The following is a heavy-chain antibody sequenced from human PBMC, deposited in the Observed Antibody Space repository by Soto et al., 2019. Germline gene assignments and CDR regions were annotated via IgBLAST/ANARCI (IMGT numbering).Heavy chain of an antibody. CDR2: IIPILGIA. V-gene: IGHV1-69*02. CDR3: ARGGEYYYGSGSYNPLDY. Sequence: QVQLVQSGAEVMKPGSSVKVSCKASGGTFSSYTISWVRQAPGQGLEWMGRIIPILGIANYAQKFQGRVTITADKSTSTAYMELSSLRSEDTAVYYCARGGEYYYGSGSYNPLDYWGQGTLVTVSS. CDR1: GGTFSSYT. D-gene: IGHD3-10*01. J-gene: IGHJ4*02.